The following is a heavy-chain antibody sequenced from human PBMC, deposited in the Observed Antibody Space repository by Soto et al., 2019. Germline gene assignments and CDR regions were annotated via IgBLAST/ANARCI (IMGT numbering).Heavy chain of an antibody. CDR3: AREFSSSSDYYYYGMDV. V-gene: IGHV1-2*04. CDR1: GYTFTGYY. CDR2: INPNSGGT. Sequence: ASVKVSCKASGYTFTGYYMHWVRQAPGQGLEWMGWINPNSGGTNYAQKFQGWVTMTRDTSISTAYMELSRLRSDDTAVYYCAREFSSSSDYYYYGMDVWGQGTTVTV. J-gene: IGHJ6*02. D-gene: IGHD6-6*01.